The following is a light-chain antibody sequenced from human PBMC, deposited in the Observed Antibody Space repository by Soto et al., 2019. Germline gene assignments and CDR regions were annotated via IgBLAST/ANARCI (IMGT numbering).Light chain of an antibody. V-gene: IGKV3-20*01. CDR2: GAS. J-gene: IGKJ1*01. Sequence: EILLTQSPVTLSLSPGERATLSCRASHSVSSSYLAWYQQKPGQAPRLLIYGASSRATGIPDRFSGSGSGTDFTLTISRLEPEDFAVYYCQQYGRTFGQGTKVDIK. CDR3: QQYGRT. CDR1: HSVSSSY.